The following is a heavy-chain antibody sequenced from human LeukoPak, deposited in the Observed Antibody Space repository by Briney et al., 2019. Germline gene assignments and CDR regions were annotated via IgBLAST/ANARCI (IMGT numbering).Heavy chain of an antibody. CDR3: AKDLFGWQWPYNFDY. J-gene: IGHJ4*02. CDR2: IKQDGSEK. D-gene: IGHD6-19*01. Sequence: PGGSLRLSCAASGFTFSSSAMTWVRQTPGKGLEWVANIKQDGSEKYYVDSVKGRFTISRDNAKNSLYLQMDSLRAEDTAVYYCAKDLFGWQWPYNFDYWGQGTLVTVSS. CDR1: GFTFSSSA. V-gene: IGHV3-7*03.